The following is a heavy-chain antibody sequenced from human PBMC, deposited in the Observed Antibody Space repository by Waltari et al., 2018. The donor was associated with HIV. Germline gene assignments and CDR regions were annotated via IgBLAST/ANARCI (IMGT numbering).Heavy chain of an antibody. CDR1: GFTFSSYG. D-gene: IGHD2-15*01. V-gene: IGHV3-33*01. J-gene: IGHJ4*02. CDR2: IWYDGSNK. CDR3: ARDRLGYCSGGSCYNFDC. Sequence: QVQLVESGGGVVQPGRSLRLSCAASGFTFSSYGMHWVRQAPGKGVEWVGVIWYDGSNKNYADSVKGRFTITRDNSKKKLYLQMNSRRAEDTAVYYCARDRLGYCSGGSCYNFDCRGQGALVTVSS.